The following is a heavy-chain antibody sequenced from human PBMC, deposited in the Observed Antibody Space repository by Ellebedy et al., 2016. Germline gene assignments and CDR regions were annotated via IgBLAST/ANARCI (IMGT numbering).Heavy chain of an antibody. CDR2: IVFSGTAT. J-gene: IGHJ4*02. CDR3: ARALIGGKNY. Sequence: GGSLRLSXGASGFTFSIAGMTWVRQAPGKGLEWVATIVFSGTATYYSDSLKGRFIVSRDNAKNSLYLQMNSLRVEDTAVYYCARALIGGKNYWGQGTLVTVSS. D-gene: IGHD3-16*01. CDR1: GFTFSIAG. V-gene: IGHV3-21*01.